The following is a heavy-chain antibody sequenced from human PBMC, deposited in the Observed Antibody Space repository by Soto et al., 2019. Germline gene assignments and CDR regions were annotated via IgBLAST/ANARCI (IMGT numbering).Heavy chain of an antibody. Sequence: EVQLVESGGGLVQPGGSLRLSCAASGFTFSSYWMTWVRQAPGKGLEWVANIKEDGSEKYYVDSVKGRFTISRDNAKISVYLQMNSLRAEDTAVYYCADSGSYTDVWGKGTTVTVSS. J-gene: IGHJ6*03. CDR3: ADSGSYTDV. D-gene: IGHD5-12*01. CDR2: IKEDGSEK. CDR1: GFTFSSYW. V-gene: IGHV3-7*01.